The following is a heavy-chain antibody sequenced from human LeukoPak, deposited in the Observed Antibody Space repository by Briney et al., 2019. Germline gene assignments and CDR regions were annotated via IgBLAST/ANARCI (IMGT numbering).Heavy chain of an antibody. J-gene: IGHJ6*03. CDR3: AKVGSSGRATYYYYMDV. CDR1: GFTFSSYG. CDR2: IRYDGSNK. Sequence: GGFLRLSCAASGFTFSSYGMHWVRQAPGKGLEWVAFIRYDGSNKYYADSVKGRFTISRDNSKNTLYLQMNSLRAEDTAVYYCAKVGSSGRATYYYYMDVWGKGTTVTVSS. D-gene: IGHD6-19*01. V-gene: IGHV3-30*02.